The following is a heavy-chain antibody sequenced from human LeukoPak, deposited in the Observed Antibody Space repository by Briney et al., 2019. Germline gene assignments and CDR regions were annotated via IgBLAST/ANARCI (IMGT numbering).Heavy chain of an antibody. V-gene: IGHV4-59*01. CDR3: ARDASEAFWSGYSPTYFYYYYMDV. J-gene: IGHJ6*03. CDR2: IYYSGST. Sequence: SETLSLTCTISGGSITNYYWSWIRQPPGKGLEWIGYIYYSGSTSYNPSLKSRVTISVDTSKNQFSLKLSSVTAADTAVYYCARDASEAFWSGYSPTYFYYYYMDVWGKGTTVTVSS. D-gene: IGHD3-3*01. CDR1: GGSITNYY.